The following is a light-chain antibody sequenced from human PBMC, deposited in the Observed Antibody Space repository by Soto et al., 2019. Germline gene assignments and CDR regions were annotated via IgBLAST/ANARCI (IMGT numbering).Light chain of an antibody. V-gene: IGKV1-5*01. CDR1: QSISSY. CDR2: DVS. J-gene: IGKJ5*01. CDR3: QQYDTYSIT. Sequence: SASVVXRVTITCRASQSISSYLNWYQQKPGKAPKLLIYDVSTLESGVPSRFSGSGSGTELTLTISSLQPDDFATYYCQQYDTYSITFGQGTRLEIK.